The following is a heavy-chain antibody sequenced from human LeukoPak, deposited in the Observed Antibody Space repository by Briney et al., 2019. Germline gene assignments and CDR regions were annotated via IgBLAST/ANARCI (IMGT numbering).Heavy chain of an antibody. V-gene: IGHV4-39*01. Sequence: SETLSLTCTVSGGSISRSSYYWGWIRQPPGKGLEWIGSIYYSGSTYYNPSFKSRVTISVDTSKNQFSLKLSSVTAADTAVCYWARHPDYSSGWYGRFPGYWYFDLGGRGPLVTVSS. CDR2: IYYSGST. CDR3: ARHPDYSSGWYGRFPGYWYFDL. J-gene: IGHJ2*01. D-gene: IGHD6-19*01. CDR1: GGSISRSSYY.